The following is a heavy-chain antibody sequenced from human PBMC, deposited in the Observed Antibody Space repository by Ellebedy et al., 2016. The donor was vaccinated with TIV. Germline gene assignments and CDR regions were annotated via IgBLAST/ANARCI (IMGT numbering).Heavy chain of an antibody. Sequence: GESLKISCKGSGYSSTTYWIGWVRQMPGKGLEWMGIIFPDDSDTTYSPSFEGQVTISVDKSISTAYLQWSSLKASDTAMYYCARRITMVRGVIRETYAFDIWGQGTMVTVSS. CDR1: GYSSTTYW. CDR2: IFPDDSDT. V-gene: IGHV5-51*01. D-gene: IGHD3-10*01. J-gene: IGHJ3*02. CDR3: ARRITMVRGVIRETYAFDI.